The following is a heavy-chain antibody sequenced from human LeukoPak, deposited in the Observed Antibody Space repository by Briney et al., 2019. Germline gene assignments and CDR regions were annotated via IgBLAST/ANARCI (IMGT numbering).Heavy chain of an antibody. CDR3: ARDAFGTGSN. CDR2: INQDGSGK. D-gene: IGHD3-16*01. J-gene: IGHJ4*02. Sequence: PGGSLRLSCAASGLTFSGYWMDWVRQAPGKGLEWVANINQDGSGKNYVDSVRGRFIISRGNAKNSLYLQMNSLRAEDTAVYYCARDAFGTGSNWGQGTLVTVSS. V-gene: IGHV3-7*03. CDR1: GLTFSGYW.